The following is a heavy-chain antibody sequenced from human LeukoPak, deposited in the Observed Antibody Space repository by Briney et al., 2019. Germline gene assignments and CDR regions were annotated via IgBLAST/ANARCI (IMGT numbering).Heavy chain of an antibody. CDR3: ARSKAAPGAFDI. Sequence: GGSLRLSCVASGFTFSSYSMNWVRQAPGKGLEWVSSIDTSSSYIYYADSVKGRFTISRDNAKNSLYLQMNSLRAVDTAVYYCARSKAAPGAFDIWGQGTMVTVSS. V-gene: IGHV3-21*01. D-gene: IGHD6-6*01. CDR1: GFTFSSYS. J-gene: IGHJ3*02. CDR2: IDTSSSYI.